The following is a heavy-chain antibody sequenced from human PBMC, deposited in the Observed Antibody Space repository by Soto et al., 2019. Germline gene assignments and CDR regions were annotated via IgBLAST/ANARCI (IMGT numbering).Heavy chain of an antibody. D-gene: IGHD3-16*01. CDR1: GGSVSNDNFY. Sequence: SETLSLTCTVSGGSVSNDNFYWSWIRQPPGKGLEWIGYVHSSGITNYNPSLKRRITISVDTSRNQFSLRLSSVTAADTAVYYCARGLTMGQLPSHFDHWGQGTLVTVSS. V-gene: IGHV4-61*01. CDR2: VHSSGIT. CDR3: ARGLTMGQLPSHFDH. J-gene: IGHJ5*02.